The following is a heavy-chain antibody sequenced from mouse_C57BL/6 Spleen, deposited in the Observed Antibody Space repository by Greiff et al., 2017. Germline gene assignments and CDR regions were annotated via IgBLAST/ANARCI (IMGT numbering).Heavy chain of an antibody. Sequence: VQLKESGPGLVKPSQSLSLTCSVTGYSITSGYYWNWIRQFPGNKLEWMGYISYDGSNNYNPSLKNRISITRDTSKNQFFLKLNSVTTEDTATYYCAREDGSSLYYFDYWGQGTTLTVSS. CDR1: GYSITSGYY. CDR2: ISYDGSN. J-gene: IGHJ2*01. D-gene: IGHD1-1*01. CDR3: AREDGSSLYYFDY. V-gene: IGHV3-6*01.